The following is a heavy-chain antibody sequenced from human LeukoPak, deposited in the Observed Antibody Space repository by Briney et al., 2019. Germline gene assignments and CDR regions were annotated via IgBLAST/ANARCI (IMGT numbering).Heavy chain of an antibody. J-gene: IGHJ4*02. V-gene: IGHV3-23*01. CDR3: SKGGRLDD. D-gene: IGHD5-12*01. CDR2: ITGRSDKT. CDR1: GFNFNKYD. Sequence: GWSLRLSCAASGFNFNKYDMTWARQAPGEGLEGASTITGRSDKTGYTEPAKGRFVTSSINSKDTLSLQLKSLRCDGPALYYVSKGGRLDDFGQGALVTVSS.